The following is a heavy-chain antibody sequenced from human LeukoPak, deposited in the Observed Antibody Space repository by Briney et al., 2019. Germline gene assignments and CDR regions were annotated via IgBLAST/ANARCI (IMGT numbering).Heavy chain of an antibody. V-gene: IGHV4-39*01. J-gene: IGHJ4*02. CDR3: ARNEQGAPTVAATWQFDY. D-gene: IGHD2-15*01. CDR1: GGSISSSSYY. CDR2: IYYSGST. Sequence: PSETLSLTCTVSGGSISSSSYYWGWIRQPPGKGLEWIGSIYYSGSTYYNPSLKSRVTISVDTSKNQFSLKLSSVTAADTAVYYCARNEQGAPTVAATWQFDYWGQGTLVTVSS.